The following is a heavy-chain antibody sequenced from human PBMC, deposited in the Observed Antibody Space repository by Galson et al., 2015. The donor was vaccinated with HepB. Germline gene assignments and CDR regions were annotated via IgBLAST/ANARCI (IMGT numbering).Heavy chain of an antibody. V-gene: IGHV3-30-3*01. CDR2: ISYDGSNK. CDR1: GFTFSSYA. CDR3: ARDPPLPSSSSSRRYYYYYGMDV. Sequence: SLRLSCAASGFTFSSYAMHWVRQAPGKGLEWVAVISYDGSNKYYADSVKGRFTISRDNSKNTLYLQMNSLRAEDTAVYYCARDPPLPSSSSSRRYYYYYGMDVWGQGTTVTVSS. J-gene: IGHJ6*02. D-gene: IGHD6-6*01.